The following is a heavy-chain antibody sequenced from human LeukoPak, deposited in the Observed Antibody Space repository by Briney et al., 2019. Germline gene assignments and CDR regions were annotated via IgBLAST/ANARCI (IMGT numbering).Heavy chain of an antibody. CDR2: VHHSGTT. J-gene: IGHJ4*02. V-gene: IGHV4-38-2*02. Sequence: SETLSLTCAVSGYSISSGYYWGWIRQPPRRGLEWIGSVHHSGTTHYNPSLKSRVTISEDTSRNQFSLKLSSVTAADTAVYYCARDRGSSGWFDFDYWGQGTLVTVSS. CDR1: GYSISSGYY. CDR3: ARDRGSSGWFDFDY. D-gene: IGHD6-19*01.